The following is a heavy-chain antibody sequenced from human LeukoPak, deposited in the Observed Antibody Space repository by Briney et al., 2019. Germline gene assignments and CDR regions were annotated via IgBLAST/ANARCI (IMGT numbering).Heavy chain of an antibody. Sequence: SGGSLRLSCAASGFTFSSYSMNWVRQAPGKGLEWIGSIYYSGSTYYNPSLKSRVTISVDTSKNQFSLKLSSVTAAATAVYYCASLRERSYYARGFDYWGQGTLVTVSS. CDR3: ASLRERSYYARGFDY. D-gene: IGHD1-26*01. CDR2: IYYSGST. CDR1: GFTFSSYSMN. V-gene: IGHV4-59*05. J-gene: IGHJ4*02.